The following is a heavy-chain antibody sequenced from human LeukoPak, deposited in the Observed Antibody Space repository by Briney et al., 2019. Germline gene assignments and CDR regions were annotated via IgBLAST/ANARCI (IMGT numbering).Heavy chain of an antibody. CDR3: ARVAAGGKGFDY. CDR1: GFTFSSYG. Sequence: GGSLRLSCAASGFTFSSYGMHWVRQAPGKGLEWVAFIRYDGSNKYYADSVKGRFTISRDNSKNTLYLQMNSLRAGDTAVYFCARVAAGGKGFDYWGQGILVTVSS. CDR2: IRYDGSNK. J-gene: IGHJ4*02. V-gene: IGHV3-30*02. D-gene: IGHD6-13*01.